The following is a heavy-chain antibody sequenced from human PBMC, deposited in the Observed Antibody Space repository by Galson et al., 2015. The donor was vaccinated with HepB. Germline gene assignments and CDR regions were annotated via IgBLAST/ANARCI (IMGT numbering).Heavy chain of an antibody. D-gene: IGHD6-19*01. CDR1: GFTFSDYY. CDR2: ISSSGSTI. Sequence: SLRLSCAASGFTFSDYYMSWIRQAPGKGLEWVSYISSSGSTIYYADSGQGRFTISRDNAKNTLTLRMDSLRVEDTAVYYCAREFVAVAGRNSDSFDIWGQGTLVTVSS. J-gene: IGHJ3*02. V-gene: IGHV3-11*04. CDR3: AREFVAVAGRNSDSFDI.